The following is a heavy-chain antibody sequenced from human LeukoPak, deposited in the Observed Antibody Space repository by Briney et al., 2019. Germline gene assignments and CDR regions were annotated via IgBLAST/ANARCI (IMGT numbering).Heavy chain of an antibody. CDR3: ARENSGSYREFDY. D-gene: IGHD1-26*01. Sequence: SETLSLTCTVSGDSISSYYWSWIRQPAGKGLEWIGRIYTSGSTNYNPSLKSRVTMSVGTSKNQFSLKLTSVTAADTAVFYCARENSGSYREFDYWGQGTLVTVSS. J-gene: IGHJ4*02. V-gene: IGHV4-4*07. CDR1: GDSISSYY. CDR2: IYTSGST.